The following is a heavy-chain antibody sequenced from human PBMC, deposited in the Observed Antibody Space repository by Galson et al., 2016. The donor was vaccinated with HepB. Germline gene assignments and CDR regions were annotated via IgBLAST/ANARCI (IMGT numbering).Heavy chain of an antibody. Sequence: SLRLSCAASGFTSSDYYMSWIRQAPGKGLEWVSYINSSSSYTNYADSVKGRFTISRDNAKNSLYLQMNSLRAEDTAVYYCARRNTGVVPAAVPYFYYYMDVWGKGTTVTVSS. CDR3: ARRNTGVVPAAVPYFYYYMDV. V-gene: IGHV3-11*06. J-gene: IGHJ6*03. CDR2: INSSSSYT. D-gene: IGHD2-2*01. CDR1: GFTSSDYY.